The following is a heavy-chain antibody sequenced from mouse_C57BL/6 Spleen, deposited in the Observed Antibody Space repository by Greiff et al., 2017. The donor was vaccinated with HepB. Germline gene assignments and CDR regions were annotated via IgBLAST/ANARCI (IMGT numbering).Heavy chain of an antibody. J-gene: IGHJ3*01. D-gene: IGHD1-1*01. CDR2: IDPSDSYT. Sequence: QVQLQQPGAELVRPGTSVKLSCKASGYTFTSYWMHWVKQRPGQGLEWIGVIDPSDSYTNYNQKFKGKATWTVDTSASTAYMQLSSLTSEDSAVYYCADGSSPFAYWGQGTLVTVSA. V-gene: IGHV1-59*01. CDR3: ADGSSPFAY. CDR1: GYTFTSYW.